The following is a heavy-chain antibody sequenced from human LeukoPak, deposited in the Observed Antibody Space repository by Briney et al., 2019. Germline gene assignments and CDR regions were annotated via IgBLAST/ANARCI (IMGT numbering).Heavy chain of an antibody. CDR3: ARRAPITMVRGVKRRWFDP. V-gene: IGHV4-59*12. CDR2: TYYSGST. D-gene: IGHD3-10*01. Sequence: PSETLSLTCTVSGGSISSYYWSWIRQPPGKGLEWIGYTYYSGSTNYNPSLKSRVTISVDTSKNQFSLKLSSVTAADTAVYYCARRAPITMVRGVKRRWFDPWGQGTLVTVSS. J-gene: IGHJ5*02. CDR1: GGSISSYY.